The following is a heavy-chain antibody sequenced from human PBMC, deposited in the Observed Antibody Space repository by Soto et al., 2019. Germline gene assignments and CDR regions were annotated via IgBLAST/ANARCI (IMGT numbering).Heavy chain of an antibody. CDR1: GYTFTSHG. Sequence: QVHLVQSGLEVRKPGASVRLSCKASGYTFTSHGMSWVRQAPGQGLEWVGWISPFNGRRDIGDSFQGRVSMSTDTGSAYMEVRGLRFDDTAIYFCGRCIQPSVPSATDVWGQGTTVIVSS. CDR2: ISPFNGRR. V-gene: IGHV1-18*01. J-gene: IGHJ6*02. CDR3: GRCIQPSVPSATDV. D-gene: IGHD3-3*01.